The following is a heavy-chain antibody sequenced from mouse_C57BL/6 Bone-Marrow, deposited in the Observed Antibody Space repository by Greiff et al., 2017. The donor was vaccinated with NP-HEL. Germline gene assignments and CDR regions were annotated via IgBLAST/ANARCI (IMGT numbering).Heavy chain of an antibody. Sequence: VQLQQPGAELVRPGSSVKLSCKASGYTFTSYWMHWVKQRPIQGLEWIGNIDPSDSETHYNQKFKDKATLTVDKSSSTAYMQLSSLTSEDSAVYYCARGGGLRRYWYFDVWGTGTTVTVSS. J-gene: IGHJ1*03. V-gene: IGHV1-52*01. D-gene: IGHD2-4*01. CDR3: ARGGGLRRYWYFDV. CDR1: GYTFTSYW. CDR2: IDPSDSET.